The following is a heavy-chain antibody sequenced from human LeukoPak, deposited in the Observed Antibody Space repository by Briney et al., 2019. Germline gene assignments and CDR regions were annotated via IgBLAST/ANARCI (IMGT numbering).Heavy chain of an antibody. Sequence: PGGSLRLSCAASGFTFSSYEMNWVRQAPGKGLEWVAIISYDGSDKYYADSVKGRFTISRDNSKNTLYLQMNSLRAEDAAVYYCAKDSSIAAADYYFDYWGQGTLVTVSS. J-gene: IGHJ4*02. CDR3: AKDSSIAAADYYFDY. CDR2: ISYDGSDK. V-gene: IGHV3-30*18. CDR1: GFTFSSYE. D-gene: IGHD6-13*01.